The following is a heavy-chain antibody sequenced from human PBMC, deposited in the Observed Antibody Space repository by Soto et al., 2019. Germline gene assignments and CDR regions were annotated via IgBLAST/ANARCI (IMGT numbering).Heavy chain of an antibody. Sequence: EVQLVESGGGLVQPGGSLKLSCAASGFTFSGSAMHSVRQASGKGLEWVGRIRSKANSYATAYAASVKGRFTISRDDSKNTAYLQMNSLKTEDTAVYYCTTAAAPSYWGQGTLVTVSS. CDR2: IRSKANSYAT. CDR1: GFTFSGSA. CDR3: TTAAAPSY. D-gene: IGHD6-13*01. J-gene: IGHJ4*02. V-gene: IGHV3-73*01.